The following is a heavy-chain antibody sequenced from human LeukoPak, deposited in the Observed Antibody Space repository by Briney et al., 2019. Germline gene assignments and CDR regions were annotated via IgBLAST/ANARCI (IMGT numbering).Heavy chain of an antibody. CDR2: IYSSGST. V-gene: IGHV3-66*01. CDR3: ARAALGGGGY. CDR1: GFTVSSNY. Sequence: GGSLRLSCAASGFTVSSNYMSWVRQAPGKGLEWVSIIYSSGSTYYADSVKGRFTISRDNSKNTLYLQMNRLRAEDTAVYHCARAALGGGGYWGQGTLVTVSS. J-gene: IGHJ4*02. D-gene: IGHD3-10*01.